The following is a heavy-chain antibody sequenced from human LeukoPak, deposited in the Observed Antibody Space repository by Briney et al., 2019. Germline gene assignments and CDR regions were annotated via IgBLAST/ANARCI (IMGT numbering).Heavy chain of an antibody. V-gene: IGHV3-7*04. CDR2: IKEDGSLK. J-gene: IGHJ4*02. CDR3: ARGYGSDYFDY. CDR1: GSTFSSYW. D-gene: IGHD3-10*01. Sequence: PGGSLRLSCAASGSTFSSYWMTWVRQAPGRGLEWVANIKEDGSLKYYVDSVKGRFTISRDNAKNSLYLQMNSLRAEDTAVYYCARGYGSDYFDYWGQGTLVTVSS.